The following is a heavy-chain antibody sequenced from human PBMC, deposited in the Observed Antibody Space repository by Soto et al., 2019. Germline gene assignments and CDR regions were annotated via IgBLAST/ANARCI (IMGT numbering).Heavy chain of an antibody. CDR1: GGTFSSYA. J-gene: IGHJ6*04. CDR2: IIPIFGTA. CDR3: AREGEGWGGYYMVDFYRSCGMDV. D-gene: IGHD3-10*01. Sequence: QVQLVQSGAEVKKPGSSVNVSCKASGGTFSSYAISWVRQAPAQGLECMGGIIPIFGTANYAQKFQGRVTITADKSTSTAYVALSSPGGEDTAVYYCAREGEGWGGYYMVDFYRSCGMDVRAKGPAVTVSS. V-gene: IGHV1-69*06.